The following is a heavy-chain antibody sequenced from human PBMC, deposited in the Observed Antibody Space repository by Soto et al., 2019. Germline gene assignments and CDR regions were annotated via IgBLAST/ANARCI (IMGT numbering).Heavy chain of an antibody. J-gene: IGHJ4*02. Sequence: GGSLRLSCAASGFTFSSYGMHWVRQAPGKGLEWVAVIWYDGSNKYYADSVKGRFTISRDNSKNTLYLQMNSLRAEDTAVYYCAREYYYDRSGYQHFDYWGQGTLVTVSS. V-gene: IGHV3-33*01. CDR2: IWYDGSNK. CDR1: GFTFSSYG. D-gene: IGHD3-22*01. CDR3: AREYYYDRSGYQHFDY.